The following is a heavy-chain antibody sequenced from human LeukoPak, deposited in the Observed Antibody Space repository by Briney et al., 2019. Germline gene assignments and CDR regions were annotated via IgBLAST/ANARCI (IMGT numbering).Heavy chain of an antibody. CDR1: GFTFSDYY. Sequence: PGGSLRLSCAASGFTFSDYYMIWIRQAPGKGLEWVSYISSSGSTIYYADSVKGRFTISRDNAKNSLYLQMNSLRAEDTAVYYCARDSVSDYVQVPYDAFDIWGQGTMVTVSS. J-gene: IGHJ3*02. V-gene: IGHV3-11*04. D-gene: IGHD4-17*01. CDR3: ARDSVSDYVQVPYDAFDI. CDR2: ISSSGSTI.